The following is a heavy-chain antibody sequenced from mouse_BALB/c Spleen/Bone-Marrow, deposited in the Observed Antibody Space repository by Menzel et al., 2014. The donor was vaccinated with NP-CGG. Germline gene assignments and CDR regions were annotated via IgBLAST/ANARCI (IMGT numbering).Heavy chain of an antibody. CDR3: TRSRRAMDH. J-gene: IGHJ4*01. D-gene: IGHD2-12*01. Sequence: VKLMESGAELVKPGASVKLSCKASGYTFTSYYMCWVKQRPGQGLEWIGEINPSNGGTNFNEKFKSKATLTVDKSSSTPYMSLSSLTSEDSAVYYCTRSRRAMDHWGQGTSVTVSS. V-gene: IGHV1S81*02. CDR1: GYTFTSYY. CDR2: INPSNGGT.